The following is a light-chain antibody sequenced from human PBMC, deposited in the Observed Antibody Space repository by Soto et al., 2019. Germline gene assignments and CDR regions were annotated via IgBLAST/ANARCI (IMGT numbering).Light chain of an antibody. Sequence: EIVLTQSPATLSLSPGERATLSCRASQSVSSYLAWYQQKPGQAPRLLIHDATNRATGIPARFSGSGSGTDFTLTISRLEPEDFALYYCQQRSTWLTFGGGTKVEIK. CDR3: QQRSTWLT. V-gene: IGKV3-11*01. J-gene: IGKJ4*01. CDR2: DAT. CDR1: QSVSSY.